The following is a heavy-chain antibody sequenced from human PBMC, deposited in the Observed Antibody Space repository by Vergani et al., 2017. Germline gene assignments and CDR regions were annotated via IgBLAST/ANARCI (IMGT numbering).Heavy chain of an antibody. Sequence: QVQLVQSGAEVQKPGASVKVSCKASGGTFSSYAISWVRQAPGQGLEWMGRIIPIFGTANYAQKFQGRVTMTTDTSTSTAYMELRSLRSDDTAVYYCARDLMESGGSYFPDYWGQGTLVTVSS. CDR1: GGTFSSYA. J-gene: IGHJ4*02. V-gene: IGHV1-69*05. D-gene: IGHD1-26*01. CDR2: IIPIFGTA. CDR3: ARDLMESGGSYFPDY.